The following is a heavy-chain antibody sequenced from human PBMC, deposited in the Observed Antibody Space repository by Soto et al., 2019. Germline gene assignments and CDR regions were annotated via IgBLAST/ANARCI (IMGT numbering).Heavy chain of an antibody. CDR2: IKSKTDGGTT. J-gene: IGHJ4*02. CDR3: TTVERVNDPNDYGDYDFLGGEDY. D-gene: IGHD4-17*01. Sequence: PGGSLRLSCAASGFTFSNAWMSWVRQAPGKGLEWVGRIKSKTDGGTTDYTAPVKGRFTISRDDSKNTLYLQINSLKTEDTAAYYCTTVERVNDPNDYGDYDFLGGEDYWGQGTLVTVSS. V-gene: IGHV3-15*01. CDR1: GFTFSNAW.